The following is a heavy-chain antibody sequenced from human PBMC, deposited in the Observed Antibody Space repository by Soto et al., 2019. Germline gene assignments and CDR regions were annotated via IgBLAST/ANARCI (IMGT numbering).Heavy chain of an antibody. V-gene: IGHV1-8*01. J-gene: IGHJ4*02. CDR1: GDTFTTYD. Sequence: GASVKVSRKASGDTFTTYDINWVRQATGHGLEWMGWINPNSGNIGYAQRFQGRVTMTRDTAIRTAYMEVSSLRSDDTAVYYCARGRASGSYYLLDYWGQGTLVSVS. D-gene: IGHD3-10*01. CDR2: INPNSGNI. CDR3: ARGRASGSYYLLDY.